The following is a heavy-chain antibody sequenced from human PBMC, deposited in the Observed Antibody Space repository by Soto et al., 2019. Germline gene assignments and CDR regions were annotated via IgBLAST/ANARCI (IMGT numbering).Heavy chain of an antibody. CDR2: ISGDGGSP. D-gene: IGHD6-19*01. J-gene: IGHJ6*02. Sequence: EVQVLESGGGLVQPGGSLRLSCAASGFTFSGYAMNWVRQAPGKGLEWVSAISGDGGSPYYADSVKGRFTISRDDSRNTLYLHMHSWRVEDTALYYCAKAVYSSSPYYYGMDVWGQGTTVTVS. CDR1: GFTFSGYA. V-gene: IGHV3-23*01. CDR3: AKAVYSSSPYYYGMDV.